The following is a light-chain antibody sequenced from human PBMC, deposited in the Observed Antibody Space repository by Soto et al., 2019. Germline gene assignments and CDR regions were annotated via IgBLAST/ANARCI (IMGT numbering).Light chain of an antibody. CDR1: SSDVGGYNY. CDR3: SSYAGSSNV. J-gene: IGLJ1*01. V-gene: IGLV2-14*01. Sequence: QSVLTQPASVSGSPGHSITISCTGTSSDVGGYNYVSWYQQHPGKAPKLMIYEVNNRPSGVSNRFSGSKSGNTASLTISGLQAEDEADYYCSSYAGSSNVFGTGTKVTVL. CDR2: EVN.